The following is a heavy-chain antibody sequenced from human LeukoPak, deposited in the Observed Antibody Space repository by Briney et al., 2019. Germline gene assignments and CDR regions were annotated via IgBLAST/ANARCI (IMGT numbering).Heavy chain of an antibody. D-gene: IGHD2-15*01. Sequence: SETLSLTCTVSGGSISSSSYYWGWIRQPPGKGLEWIGCIYYSGSTYYNPSLKSRVTISVDTSKNQFSLKLSSVTAADTAVYYCARDLYWINGWFDPWGQGTLVTVSS. J-gene: IGHJ5*02. V-gene: IGHV4-39*07. CDR1: GGSISSSSYY. CDR2: IYYSGST. CDR3: ARDLYWINGWFDP.